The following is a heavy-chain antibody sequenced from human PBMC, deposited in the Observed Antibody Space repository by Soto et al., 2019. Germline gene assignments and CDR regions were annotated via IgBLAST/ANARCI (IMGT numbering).Heavy chain of an antibody. CDR3: ARGGFEYSSSSDWFDP. V-gene: IGHV3-74*01. Sequence: EVQLVESGGGLVQPGGSLRLSCAASGFTFSSYWMYWVRQAPGKGLVWVSRINTDGSSTFYADSVKGRFTISRDNAKKTLYLQMSRLRVDDTAVYYCARGGFEYSSSSDWFDPWGQGTLVTVSS. J-gene: IGHJ5*02. D-gene: IGHD6-6*01. CDR2: INTDGSST. CDR1: GFTFSSYW.